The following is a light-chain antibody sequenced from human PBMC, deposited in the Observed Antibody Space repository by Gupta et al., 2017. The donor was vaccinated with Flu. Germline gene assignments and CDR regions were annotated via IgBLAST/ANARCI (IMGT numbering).Light chain of an antibody. V-gene: IGKV1-12*01. CDR2: TAS. CDR3: QQASTFPLT. CDR1: QGINNW. Sequence: SQMTQSPSSVSGSVGDRVTITCRASQGINNWLAWYQQKPGKAPKLLIYTASSLQSGVPSRFSGSGSGTDFTLTISILQPEDFATYYCQQASTFPLTFGGGTKVRIK. J-gene: IGKJ4*01.